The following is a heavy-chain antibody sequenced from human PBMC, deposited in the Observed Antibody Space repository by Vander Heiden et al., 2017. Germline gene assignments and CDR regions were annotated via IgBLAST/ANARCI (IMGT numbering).Heavy chain of an antibody. V-gene: IGHV3-9*01. D-gene: IGHD5-18*01. Sequence: EVQLVESGGGLVQPGRSLRLSCAASGFTFDDYAMQWVRQAPGRGLQWVSGISWNSGSMGYADSVKGRFTISRDNAKNSLYLQMNTLRAEDTAIYYCTRAPGYSFATDGFDIWGQGTMVTVSS. CDR3: TRAPGYSFATDGFDI. J-gene: IGHJ3*02. CDR2: ISWNSGSM. CDR1: GFTFDDYA.